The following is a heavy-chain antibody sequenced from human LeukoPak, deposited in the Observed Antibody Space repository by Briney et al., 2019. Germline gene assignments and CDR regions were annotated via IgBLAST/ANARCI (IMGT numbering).Heavy chain of an antibody. CDR2: LHYSGST. V-gene: IGHV4-59*12. Sequence: SETLSLTCTVSGGSINNYYWSWIRQPPGKGLDWIGYLHYSGSTSYNPSLKSRVTISVDTSKNQFSLNLSSVTAADAALYYCATRDYWGQGTLVTVSS. CDR1: GGSINNYY. J-gene: IGHJ4*02. CDR3: ATRDY.